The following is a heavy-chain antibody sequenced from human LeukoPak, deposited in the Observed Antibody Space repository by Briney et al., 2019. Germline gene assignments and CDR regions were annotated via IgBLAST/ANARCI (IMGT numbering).Heavy chain of an antibody. J-gene: IGHJ4*02. CDR3: ATATLPCGWSDRAVSFDY. CDR1: GFTFDDYA. D-gene: IGHD6-19*01. V-gene: IGHV3-9*01. CDR2: ISWNSGSI. Sequence: GRSLILSCAASGFTFDDYAMHWVRQAPGKGLEWVSGISWNSGSIGYADSVKGRFTISRDNAKNSLYLQMNSLRAEDTALYYCATATLPCGWSDRAVSFDYWGQGTLVTVSS.